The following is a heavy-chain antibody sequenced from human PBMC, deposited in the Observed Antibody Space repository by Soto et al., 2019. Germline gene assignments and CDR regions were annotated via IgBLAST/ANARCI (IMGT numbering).Heavy chain of an antibody. CDR2: INPSGGST. Sequence: GASVKVSCKASGYTFTSYYMHWVRQAPGQGLEWMGIINPSGGSTSYAQKFQGRVTMTRDTSTSTVYMELSSLRSEDTAVYYCAREVVPAVPLSRMDVWGQGTTVTVSS. D-gene: IGHD2-2*01. V-gene: IGHV1-46*01. J-gene: IGHJ6*02. CDR1: GYTFTSYY. CDR3: AREVVPAVPLSRMDV.